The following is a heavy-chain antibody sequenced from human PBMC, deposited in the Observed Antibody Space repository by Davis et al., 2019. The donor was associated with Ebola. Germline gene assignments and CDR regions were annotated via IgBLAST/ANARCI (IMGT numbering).Heavy chain of an antibody. J-gene: IGHJ2*01. CDR3: ARRINSGWHYWYFDL. CDR1: GGSISSSTYC. Sequence: MPSETLSLTCTVSGGSISSSTYCWGWIRQPPGKGLEWIGSIYYSGSTSYNPSLKSRVTISVDTSKNQFSLKLSSVTAADTAVYYCARRINSGWHYWYFDLWGRGTLVTVSS. CDR2: IYYSGST. D-gene: IGHD6-19*01. V-gene: IGHV4-39*01.